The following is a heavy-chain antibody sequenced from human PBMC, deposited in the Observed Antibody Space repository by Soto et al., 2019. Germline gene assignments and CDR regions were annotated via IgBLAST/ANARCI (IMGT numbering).Heavy chain of an antibody. CDR3: ARGGRAAYYYYMGV. CDR1: GGSISTYY. Sequence: SETLSLTCNVSGGSISTYYWSWIRQPPWKGLEWIGYIYYSGSTNYNPSLKSRVTISVDTSKNQFSLKLSSVTAADTAVYYCARGGRAAYYYYMGVWGQGTTVTVSS. CDR2: IYYSGST. J-gene: IGHJ6*03. V-gene: IGHV4-59*13.